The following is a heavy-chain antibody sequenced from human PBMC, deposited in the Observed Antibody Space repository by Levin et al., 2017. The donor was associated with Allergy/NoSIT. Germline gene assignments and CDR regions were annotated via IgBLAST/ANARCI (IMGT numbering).Heavy chain of an antibody. Sequence: GASVKVSCKGSGYSFSDYWIVWVRQIPGKGLEWMGIIYPDDSDTRYSPSFQGQVSISADKSISTAYLQWSSLKASDTAMYYCARQFQSSGYYSGAFDIWGQGTMVTVSS. V-gene: IGHV5-51*01. J-gene: IGHJ3*02. CDR3: ARQFQSSGYYSGAFDI. CDR2: IYPDDSDT. CDR1: GYSFSDYW. D-gene: IGHD3-22*01.